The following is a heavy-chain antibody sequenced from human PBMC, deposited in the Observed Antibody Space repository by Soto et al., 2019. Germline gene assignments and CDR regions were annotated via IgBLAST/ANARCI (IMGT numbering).Heavy chain of an antibody. CDR1: GGSISSGGYY. CDR3: AREGRLSSGWYEGYYYYGMDV. Sequence: SETLSLTCTVSGGSISSGGYYWSWIRQHPGKGLEWIGCIYYSGSTYYNPSLKSRVTISVDTSKNQFSLKLSSVTAADTAVYYCAREGRLSSGWYEGYYYYGMDVWGQGALVTVSS. V-gene: IGHV4-31*03. J-gene: IGHJ6*02. D-gene: IGHD6-19*01. CDR2: IYYSGST.